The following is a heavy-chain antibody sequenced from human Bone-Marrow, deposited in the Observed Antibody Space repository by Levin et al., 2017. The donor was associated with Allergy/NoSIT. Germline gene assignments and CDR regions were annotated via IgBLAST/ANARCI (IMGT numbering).Heavy chain of an antibody. J-gene: IGHJ3*01. D-gene: IGHD1-20*01. CDR3: ASHILTGPTADAFGV. CDR2: ISVSSSTE. Sequence: PGGSLRLSCAASGFTFRDYYMSWIRQAPGKGLEWISYISVSSSTEYYADSVEGRFTISRDDARDSLYLQMNSLRAEDTAVYYCASHILTGPTADAFGVWGQGTVVTVSS. V-gene: IGHV3-11*01. CDR1: GFTFRDYY.